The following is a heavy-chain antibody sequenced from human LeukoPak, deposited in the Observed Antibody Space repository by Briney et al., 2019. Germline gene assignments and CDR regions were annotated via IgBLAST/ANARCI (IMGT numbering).Heavy chain of an antibody. CDR2: ISSEGTNK. CDR3: TLSTLVVLYYFDY. CDR1: RFTFSEYA. J-gene: IGHJ4*02. V-gene: IGHV3-30*04. D-gene: IGHD2/OR15-2a*01. Sequence: RGGSLRLSCLVSRFTFSEYAMQGVRQAEGKGREGVAVISSEGTNKYYAESVRGRFTIHRDNSANTLYLYINRLTGADTSVYYCTLSTLVVLYYFDYWGQGTLVTVSS.